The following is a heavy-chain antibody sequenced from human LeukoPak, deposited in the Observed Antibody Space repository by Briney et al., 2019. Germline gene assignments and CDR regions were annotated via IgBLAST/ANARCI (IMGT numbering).Heavy chain of an antibody. V-gene: IGHV1-69*01. J-gene: IGHJ4*02. Sequence: SVKVSCKASGGPFSSYAISWVRQAPGQGLEWMGGIIPIFGTANYAQKFQGRVTITADESTSTAYMELSSLRSEDTAVYYCARKMEREGVYYYDSSGYYYWGQGTLVTVSS. CDR3: ARKMEREGVYYYDSSGYYY. D-gene: IGHD3-22*01. CDR1: GGPFSSYA. CDR2: IIPIFGTA.